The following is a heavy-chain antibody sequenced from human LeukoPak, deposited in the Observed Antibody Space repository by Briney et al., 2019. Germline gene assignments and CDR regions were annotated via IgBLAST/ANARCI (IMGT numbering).Heavy chain of an antibody. CDR2: ISHSGST. J-gene: IGHJ4*02. V-gene: IGHV4-59*04. CDR1: GGSISSYY. Sequence: KTSETLSLTCTVSGGSISSYYWSWIRQPPGKGLEWIGSISHSGSTYSNPSLKSRVTMSLDTSKNQFSLNLSSVTAADTAVYYCARDSIHRRTTPFDSWGQGTLVTVSS. CDR3: ARDSIHRRTTPFDS. D-gene: IGHD1-7*01.